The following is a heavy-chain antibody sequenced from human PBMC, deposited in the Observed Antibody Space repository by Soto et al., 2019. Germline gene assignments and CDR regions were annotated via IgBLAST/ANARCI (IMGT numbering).Heavy chain of an antibody. J-gene: IGHJ1*01. CDR1: GFTFSSYA. V-gene: IGHV3-23*01. Sequence: GGSLRLSCAASGFTFSSYAMSWVRQAPGKGLEWVSAISGSGGSTYYADSVKGRFTISRDNSKNTLYLQMNSLRAEDTAVYYCARGTLYSSGRYINFQHWGQGTLVTVSS. D-gene: IGHD6-19*01. CDR2: ISGSGGST. CDR3: ARGTLYSSGRYINFQH.